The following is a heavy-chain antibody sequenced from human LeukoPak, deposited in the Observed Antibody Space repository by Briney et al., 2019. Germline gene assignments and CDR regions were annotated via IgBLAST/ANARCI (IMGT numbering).Heavy chain of an antibody. CDR3: ASPETGGFFDY. V-gene: IGHV3-74*01. D-gene: IGHD7-27*01. Sequence: GGSLRLSCVASGFTFSNHWVHWVRQVPGKGLVWVSRINGDGSSTNYADSVKGRFTISRDNAKNTLYLQMNSLRTEDTAVYYCASPETGGFFDYWGQGTLVTVAS. CDR1: GFTFSNHW. CDR2: INGDGSST. J-gene: IGHJ4*02.